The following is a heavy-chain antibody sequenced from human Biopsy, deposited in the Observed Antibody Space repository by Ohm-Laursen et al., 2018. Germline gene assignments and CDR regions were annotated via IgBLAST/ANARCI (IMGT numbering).Heavy chain of an antibody. CDR2: IYHTGST. Sequence: SQTLSLTCPVSGDSISSGGHYWSWIRQFPGKGLEWIAYIYHTGSTYYNPSLKSRLSIAIDTSKNQFSVSLRSVTAADTAVYYCARADMVTTIVDYWGQGTLVTVSS. D-gene: IGHD5-12*01. CDR1: GDSISSGGHY. J-gene: IGHJ4*02. V-gene: IGHV4-31*03. CDR3: ARADMVTTIVDY.